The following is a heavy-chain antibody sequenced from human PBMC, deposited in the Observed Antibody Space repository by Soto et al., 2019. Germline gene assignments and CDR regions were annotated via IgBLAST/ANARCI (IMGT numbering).Heavy chain of an antibody. V-gene: IGHV4-34*01. CDR3: ARGLITGSHYSGGWYYFDS. Sequence: QVQLQQSGAGLLKPSETLSLTCAVYGESFSGYIWTWIRQTPGKGLQWIGQINHSGSASYNPSLKSRATISVHTSNSQCSLELISVTAADTAVYYCARGLITGSHYSGGWYYFDSWGQGTQVTVSS. D-gene: IGHD6-19*01. CDR1: GESFSGYI. J-gene: IGHJ4*02. CDR2: INHSGSA.